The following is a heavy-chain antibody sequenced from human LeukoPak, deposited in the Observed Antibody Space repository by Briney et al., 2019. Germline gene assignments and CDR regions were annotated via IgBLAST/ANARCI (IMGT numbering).Heavy chain of an antibody. V-gene: IGHV3-15*01. CDR2: IKSKTDGGTT. J-gene: IGHJ3*02. CDR3: TTGYFDSSGIYAFDI. CDR1: GFTFSNAW. Sequence: PGGSLRLSCAASGFTFSNAWMSWVRQAPGKGLEWVGRIKSKTDGGTTDYAAPVKGRFTISRDDSKNTLYLQMNSLKTEDTAVYYCTTGYFDSSGIYAFDIWGQGTMVTVSS. D-gene: IGHD3-22*01.